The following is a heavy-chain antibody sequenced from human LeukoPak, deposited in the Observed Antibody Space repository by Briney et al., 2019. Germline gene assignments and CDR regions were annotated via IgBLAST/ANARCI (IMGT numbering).Heavy chain of an antibody. D-gene: IGHD5-18*01. CDR2: MLDTVTT. CDR1: GSISSYY. Sequence: SETLSLTCSVSGSISSYYWTWIRQPPGKGLEWIGYMLDTVTTKDNPSLKSRFTLSADTSKNQFSLRLTSVTAADTAVYYCATIKRGNIYGYFDFWGQGILVTVSS. CDR3: ATIKRGNIYGYFDF. V-gene: IGHV4-4*09. J-gene: IGHJ4*02.